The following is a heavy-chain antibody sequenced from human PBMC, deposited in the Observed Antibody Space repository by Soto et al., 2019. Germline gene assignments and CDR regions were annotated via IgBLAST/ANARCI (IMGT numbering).Heavy chain of an antibody. CDR1: GGSISSGGYY. CDR3: ARAVSNYYGSGSYYTPYDY. CDR2: IYYSGST. V-gene: IGHV4-31*03. D-gene: IGHD3-10*01. Sequence: PSETLSLTCTVSGGSISSGGYYWSWIRQHPGKGLEWIGYIYYSGSTYYNPSLKSRVTISVDTSKNQFSLKLSSVTAADTAVYYCARAVSNYYGSGSYYTPYDYWGQGTLVTVSS. J-gene: IGHJ4*02.